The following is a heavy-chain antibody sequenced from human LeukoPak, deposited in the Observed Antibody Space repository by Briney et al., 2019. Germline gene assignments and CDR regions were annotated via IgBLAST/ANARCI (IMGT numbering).Heavy chain of an antibody. CDR3: AKNFRAFDP. J-gene: IGHJ5*02. CDR2: ISGSGGST. CDR1: GFTFSSYV. V-gene: IGHV3-23*01. Sequence: GGSLRLSCAASGFTFSSYVMSWVRQAPGKGLEWVSSISGSGGSTYYADSVKGRFTISRDNSRNTVFLQMNSLRAEDTAIYYCAKNFRAFDPWGQGTLVTVSS.